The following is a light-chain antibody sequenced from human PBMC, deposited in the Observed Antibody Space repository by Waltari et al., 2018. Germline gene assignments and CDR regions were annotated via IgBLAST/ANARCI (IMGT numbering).Light chain of an antibody. CDR3: SSYGGSNNVV. J-gene: IGLJ2*01. Sequence: QSALTQPPSASGSPGQSVTISCTGTSSDVGGYNYVSWYQHHPGKAPKLIIYEVIQRPSGVPDRFSCSKSGNTASLTVSGLQAEDEADYFCSSYGGSNNVVFGGGTTLTVL. V-gene: IGLV2-8*01. CDR2: EVI. CDR1: SSDVGGYNY.